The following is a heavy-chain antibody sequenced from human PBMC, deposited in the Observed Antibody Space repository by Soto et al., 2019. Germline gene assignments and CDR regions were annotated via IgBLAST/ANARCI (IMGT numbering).Heavy chain of an antibody. Sequence: ASVKVSCKASGGTFSSYAISCVRQAPGQGLEWMGGIIPIFGTANYAQKFQGRVTITADESTSTAYMELSSLRSEDTAVYYCARRVTMIDDPWGQGTLVTVSS. CDR1: GGTFSSYA. CDR2: IIPIFGTA. D-gene: IGHD3-22*01. V-gene: IGHV1-69*13. J-gene: IGHJ5*02. CDR3: ARRVTMIDDP.